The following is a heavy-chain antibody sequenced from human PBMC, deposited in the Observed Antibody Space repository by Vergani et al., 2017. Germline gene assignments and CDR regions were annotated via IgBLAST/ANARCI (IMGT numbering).Heavy chain of an antibody. V-gene: IGHV3-48*01. CDR3: ARRDHTIFLQPLAFDP. CDR1: GFTFSSYS. J-gene: IGHJ5*02. Sequence: EVQLLESGGGLVQPGGSLRLSCAASGFTFSSYSMNWVRQAPGKGLEWVSYISSSSSTIYYADSVKGRFTISRDNAKNSLYLQMNSLRAEDTAVYYCARRDHTIFLQPLAFDPWGQGTLVTVSS. CDR2: ISSSSSTI. D-gene: IGHD3-9*01.